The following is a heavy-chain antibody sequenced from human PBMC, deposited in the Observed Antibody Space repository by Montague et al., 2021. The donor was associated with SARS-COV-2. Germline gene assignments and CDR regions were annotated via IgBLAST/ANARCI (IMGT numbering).Heavy chain of an antibody. V-gene: IGHV3-11*01. CDR1: GFSFSDFS. J-gene: IGHJ3*02. CDR3: ARDFTMIEWGAFDI. Sequence: SLSLSCAASGFSFSDFSMRWIRQSPGKGPEWISYICCRKNNKYYTDSVRGRFTISSDNAKKSVYLEMNSLRLGDTGLYYCARDFTMIEWGAFDIWGQGTLVTVSS. CDR2: ICCRKNNK. D-gene: IGHD3-22*01.